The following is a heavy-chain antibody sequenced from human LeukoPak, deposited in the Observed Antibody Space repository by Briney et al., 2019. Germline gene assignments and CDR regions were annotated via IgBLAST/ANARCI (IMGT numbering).Heavy chain of an antibody. D-gene: IGHD3-10*01. CDR2: IIPIFGTA. CDR3: ATGRRRIYGSGSYYSE. J-gene: IGHJ4*02. Sequence: ASVRVSCKASGGTFSSYAISWVRQAPGQGLEWMGGIIPIFGTANYAQKFQGRVTITAGESTSTAYMELSSLRSEDTAVYYCATGRRRIYGSGSYYSEWGQGTLVTVSS. V-gene: IGHV1-69*13. CDR1: GGTFSSYA.